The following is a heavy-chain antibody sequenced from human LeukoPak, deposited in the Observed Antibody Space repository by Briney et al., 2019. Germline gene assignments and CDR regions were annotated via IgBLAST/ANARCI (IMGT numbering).Heavy chain of an antibody. J-gene: IGHJ6*03. D-gene: IGHD2-15*01. Sequence: GASVKVSCKASGYTFTTYGISWVRQAPGQGLEWMGWISTYNGNTNYAQNLQGRVTMTTDTSTSTAHMELRGLRSDDTAVYYCARDLGRRCSGGSCNYYSNYMDVWGKGTTVTISS. CDR3: ARDLGRRCSGGSCNYYSNYMDV. CDR2: ISTYNGNT. CDR1: GYTFTTYG. V-gene: IGHV1-18*01.